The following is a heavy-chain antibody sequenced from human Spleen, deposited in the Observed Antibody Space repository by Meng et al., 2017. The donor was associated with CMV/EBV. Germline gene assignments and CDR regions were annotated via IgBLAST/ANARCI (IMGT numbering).Heavy chain of an antibody. Sequence: ASVKVSCKASGYTFTGYYMHWVRQAPGQGLEWMGWINPNSGGTNYAQKFQGRVTMTRNTSISTAYMELSSLRSEDTAVCYCARVDWGYCSSTSCSLDYWGQGTLVTVSS. V-gene: IGHV1-2*02. CDR3: ARVDWGYCSSTSCSLDY. CDR1: GYTFTGYY. D-gene: IGHD2-2*01. J-gene: IGHJ4*02. CDR2: INPNSGGT.